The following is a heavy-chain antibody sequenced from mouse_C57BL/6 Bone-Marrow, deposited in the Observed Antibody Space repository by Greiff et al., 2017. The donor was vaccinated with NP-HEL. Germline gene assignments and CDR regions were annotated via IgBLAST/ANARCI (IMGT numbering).Heavy chain of an antibody. J-gene: IGHJ1*03. CDR3: ARGREWYFDV. CDR2: INPYNGGT. V-gene: IGHV1-19*01. Sequence: VQLQQSGPVLVKPGASVKMSCKASGYTFTDYYMNWVKQSHGKSLEWIGVINPYNGGTSYNQKFKGKATLTVDKSSSTAYMELNSLTSEDSAVYYCARGREWYFDVWGTGTTVTVSS. CDR1: GYTFTDYY.